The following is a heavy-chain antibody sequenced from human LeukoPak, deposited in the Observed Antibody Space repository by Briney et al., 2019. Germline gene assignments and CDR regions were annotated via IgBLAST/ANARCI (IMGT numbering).Heavy chain of an antibody. V-gene: IGHV3-7*01. CDR1: GFSFGSLW. CDR3: VRDVGYFHFDS. Sequence: GGSLRLSCAASGFSFGSLWMTWIRQAPGKGLEWVGHINEDGSQTNYIDSVTGRFTISRDNTKDSLYLQMNSLRAEDTAVYFCVRDVGYFHFDSWGQGILVTVSS. D-gene: IGHD1-1*01. CDR2: INEDGSQT. J-gene: IGHJ4*02.